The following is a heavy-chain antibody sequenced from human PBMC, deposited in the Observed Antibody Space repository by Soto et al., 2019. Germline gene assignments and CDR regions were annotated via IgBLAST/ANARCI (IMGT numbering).Heavy chain of an antibody. J-gene: IGHJ6*03. D-gene: IGHD6-13*01. CDR1: GFTFSDYY. Sequence: GGSLRLSCAASGFTFSDYYMSWIRQAPGKGLEWVSYISSSGSTIYYADSVKGRFTISRDNAKNSLYLQMNSLRAEDTAVYYCARGSLWQQLVPGIDYYYYMDVWGKGTTVTVSS. CDR3: ARGSLWQQLVPGIDYYYYMDV. V-gene: IGHV3-11*01. CDR2: ISSSGSTI.